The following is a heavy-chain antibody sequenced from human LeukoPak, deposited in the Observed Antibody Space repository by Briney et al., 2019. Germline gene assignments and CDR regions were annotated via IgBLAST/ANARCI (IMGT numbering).Heavy chain of an antibody. CDR3: ATTPREYSSIWYYFDY. V-gene: IGHV4-38-2*02. Sequence: PSETLSLTCNVSGYSISSGYYWAWIRQSPGKGLEWIGSIYHSGSTYYNPSLKSRVTMSVDTSKKQFSLNLSSVTAADTAVYYCATTPREYSSIWYYFDYWGQGILVTVSS. D-gene: IGHD6-13*01. CDR2: IYHSGST. CDR1: GYSISSGYY. J-gene: IGHJ4*02.